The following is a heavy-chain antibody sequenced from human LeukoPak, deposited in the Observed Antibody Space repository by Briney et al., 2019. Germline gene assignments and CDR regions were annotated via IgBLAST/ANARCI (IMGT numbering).Heavy chain of an antibody. CDR1: GGSFSSSSYY. V-gene: IGHV4-39*02. Sequence: PSETLSLTCTVFGGSFSSSSYYWGWIRQPPGKGVEWIGSIYYSGSTSYHPSLKSRVTISVDTSKNQFSLKLSSVTAADTAVYYCATEDAFDIWGQGAMVTVSS. J-gene: IGHJ3*02. CDR2: IYYSGST. CDR3: ATEDAFDI.